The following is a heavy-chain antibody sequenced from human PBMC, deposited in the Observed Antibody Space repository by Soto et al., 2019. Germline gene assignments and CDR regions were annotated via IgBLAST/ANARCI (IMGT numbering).Heavy chain of an antibody. V-gene: IGHV1-18*01. CDR3: ARDNSRLYFDY. J-gene: IGHJ4*02. Sequence: ASVKVSCKASGYIFTSFGISWVRQAPGQGLEWMGWISAYNGNTNYAQNLQGRVTMTTDTSTSTASMELRSLRSDDTAVYYCARDNSRLYFDYWGQGALVTVSS. CDR2: ISAYNGNT. D-gene: IGHD1-26*01. CDR1: GYIFTSFG.